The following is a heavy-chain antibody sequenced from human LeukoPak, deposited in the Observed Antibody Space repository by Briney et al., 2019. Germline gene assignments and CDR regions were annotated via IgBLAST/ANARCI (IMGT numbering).Heavy chain of an antibody. Sequence: SETLSHTRAVYGGSFSGYYWSWICQPPGKGLEWIGEINHSGSTNYNPSHKSRVTISVDTSKNQFSLKLSSVTAADTAVYYCARGGPATMVRGVRRTNWFDPWGQGTLVTVSS. J-gene: IGHJ5*02. D-gene: IGHD3-10*01. CDR3: ARGGPATMVRGVRRTNWFDP. CDR1: GGSFSGYY. V-gene: IGHV4-34*01. CDR2: INHSGST.